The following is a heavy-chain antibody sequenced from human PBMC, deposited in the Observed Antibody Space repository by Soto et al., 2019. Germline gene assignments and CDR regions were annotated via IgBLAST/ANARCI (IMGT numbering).Heavy chain of an antibody. CDR2: ISSGSSYI. D-gene: IGHD2-2*01. V-gene: IGHV3-21*01. CDR3: AREGRCSSTSCKSPYYYYYMDV. CDR1: GFTFSSYS. Sequence: PGGSLRLSCAASGFTFSSYSMNWVRQAPGKGLEWVSSISSGSSYIYYADSVKGRFTISRDNAKNSLYLQMNSLRAEDTAVYYCAREGRCSSTSCKSPYYYYYMDVWGKGATVTVSS. J-gene: IGHJ6*03.